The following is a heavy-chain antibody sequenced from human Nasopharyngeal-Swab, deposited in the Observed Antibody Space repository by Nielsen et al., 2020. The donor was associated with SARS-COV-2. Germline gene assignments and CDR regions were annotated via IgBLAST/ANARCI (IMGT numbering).Heavy chain of an antibody. CDR2: INAGNGNT. J-gene: IGHJ6*03. V-gene: IGHV1-3*01. CDR3: ARDPTVTTDYYYYYYMDV. Sequence: RHAPGQRLEWMGWINAGNGNTKYSQKFQGRVTITRDTSASTAYMELSSLRSEDTAVYYCARDPTVTTDYYYYYYMDVWGKGTTVTVSS. D-gene: IGHD4-17*01.